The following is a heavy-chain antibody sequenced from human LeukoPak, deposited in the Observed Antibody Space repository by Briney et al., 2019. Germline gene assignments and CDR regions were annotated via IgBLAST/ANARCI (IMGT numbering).Heavy chain of an antibody. D-gene: IGHD2-2*01. J-gene: IGHJ3*02. CDR3: ARGYCSSTSCYFFAFDI. Sequence: ASVKVSCKAPGYTFTSYGISWVRQAPGQGLEWMGWISAYNGNTNYAQKLQGRVTMTTDTSTSTAYMELRSLRSDDTAVYYCARGYCSSTSCYFFAFDIWGQGTMVTVSS. CDR1: GYTFTSYG. V-gene: IGHV1-18*01. CDR2: ISAYNGNT.